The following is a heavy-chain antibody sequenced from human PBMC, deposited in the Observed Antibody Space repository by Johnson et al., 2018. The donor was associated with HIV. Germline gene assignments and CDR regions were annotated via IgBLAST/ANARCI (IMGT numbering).Heavy chain of an antibody. CDR2: IGGSGGSP. Sequence: VQLVESGGGLVQPGGSLRLSCAASGFTFSSYAMSWVRQAPGKGLEWVSAIGGSGGSPYYADSVKGRFSISRDNSENSLYLQLNSLRAEDTALYYCAKDMGYTSFGYGFDIWGQGTMVTVSS. D-gene: IGHD6-13*01. V-gene: IGHV3-23*04. CDR1: GFTFSSYA. J-gene: IGHJ3*02. CDR3: AKDMGYTSFGYGFDI.